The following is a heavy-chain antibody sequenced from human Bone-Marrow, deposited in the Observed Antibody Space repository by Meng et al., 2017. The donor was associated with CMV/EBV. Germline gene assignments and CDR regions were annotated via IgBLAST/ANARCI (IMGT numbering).Heavy chain of an antibody. D-gene: IGHD1-26*01. J-gene: IGHJ6*02. Sequence: GGSLRLSCAASGFSVSSNYMSWVRQAPGKGLEWVSVIYSGTNTYYADSVKGRFTISSDNSKNTLYLQMNSLRAEDTAVYCCARGKVGAQYGPYYYGMDVWGQGNTVTVSS. CDR3: ARGKVGAQYGPYYYGMDV. CDR1: GFSVSSNY. V-gene: IGHV3-53*01. CDR2: IYSGTNT.